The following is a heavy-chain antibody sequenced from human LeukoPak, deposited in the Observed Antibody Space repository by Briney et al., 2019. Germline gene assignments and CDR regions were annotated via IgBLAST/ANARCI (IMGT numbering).Heavy chain of an antibody. CDR2: IDADGNTK. J-gene: IGHJ4*02. CDR3: ARDPAYGAFDY. Sequence: GGSLRLSCAASGFTFSGSWMTWVRQAPGRGLEWVAHIDADGNTKNYLDSVKGRFTISRDNARNSLYLQLNSLRAEDTSVYYCARDPAYGAFDYWGQGILVTVSS. D-gene: IGHD4-17*01. V-gene: IGHV3-7*01. CDR1: GFTFSGSW.